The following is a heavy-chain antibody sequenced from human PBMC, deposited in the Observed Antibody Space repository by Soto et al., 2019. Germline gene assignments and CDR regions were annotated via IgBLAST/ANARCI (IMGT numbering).Heavy chain of an antibody. CDR3: ARVLVGYGDYFFLPKNDAFDI. V-gene: IGHV4-31*03. CDR2: IYYSGST. J-gene: IGHJ3*02. CDR1: GGSISSGGYY. D-gene: IGHD4-17*01. Sequence: SETLSLTCTVSGGSISSGGYYWSWIRQHPGKGLEWIGYIYYSGSTYYNPSLKSRVTISVDKSKNQFSLKLSSVTAADTAVYYCARVLVGYGDYFFLPKNDAFDIWGQGTMVTVSS.